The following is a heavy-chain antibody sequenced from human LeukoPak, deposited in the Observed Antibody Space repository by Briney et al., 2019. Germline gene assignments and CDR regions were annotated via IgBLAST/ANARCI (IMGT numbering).Heavy chain of an antibody. CDR2: IYYSGST. V-gene: IGHV4-61*01. CDR1: GGSVSSGSYY. Sequence: KASETLSLTCTVSGGSVSSGSYYWSWIRQPPGKGLEWIGYIYYSGSTNYNPSLKSRVTISVDTSKYQFSLKLSSVTAADTAVYYCARGGEMATITYSPPYFDYWGQGTLVTVSS. CDR3: ARGGEMATITYSPPYFDY. J-gene: IGHJ4*02. D-gene: IGHD5-24*01.